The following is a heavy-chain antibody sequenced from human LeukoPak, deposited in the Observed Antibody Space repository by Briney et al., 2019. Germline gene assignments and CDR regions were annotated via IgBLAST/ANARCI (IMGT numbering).Heavy chain of an antibody. CDR1: GYTFTGYY. V-gene: IGHV1-2*02. CDR3: ARDLAGTIFGVVTPQY. Sequence: ASVKVSCKASGYTFTGYYMHWVLQAPGQGPEWMGWINPNSGGTNYAQKVQGRVTMTRDTSISTAYMELSRLRSDDTAVYYCARDLAGTIFGVVTPQYWGQGTLVTVSS. J-gene: IGHJ4*02. CDR2: INPNSGGT. D-gene: IGHD3-3*01.